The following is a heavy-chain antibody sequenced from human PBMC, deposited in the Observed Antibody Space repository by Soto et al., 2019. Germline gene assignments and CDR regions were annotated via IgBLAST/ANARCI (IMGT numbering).Heavy chain of an antibody. D-gene: IGHD2-8*01. CDR3: ARGYGTNGVCYGFDY. J-gene: IGHJ4*02. V-gene: IGHV1-69*12. CDR2: IIPIFGTA. CDR1: GGTFSSYA. Sequence: QVQLVQSGAEVKKPGSSVKVSCKASGGTFSSYAISWVRQAPGQGLEWMGGIIPIFGTANYAQKFQGRVTITADESTRTAYMELSSLGSEDTAVYYGARGYGTNGVCYGFDYWGQGTLVTVSS.